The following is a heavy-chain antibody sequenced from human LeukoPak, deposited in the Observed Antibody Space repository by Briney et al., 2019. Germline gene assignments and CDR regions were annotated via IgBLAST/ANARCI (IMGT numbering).Heavy chain of an antibody. V-gene: IGHV3-23*01. Sequence: GGSLRLSCAASGFTFSSYSMSWVRQAPGKGLEWVSGTSDRGDYTYYADSVKGRFTISRDTSKNTLYLQMNSLRVEDTAVYYCARRVVVAAAPYYFDYWGQGTLVTVSS. CDR1: GFTFSSYS. D-gene: IGHD2-2*01. CDR2: TSDRGDYT. CDR3: ARRVVVAAAPYYFDY. J-gene: IGHJ4*02.